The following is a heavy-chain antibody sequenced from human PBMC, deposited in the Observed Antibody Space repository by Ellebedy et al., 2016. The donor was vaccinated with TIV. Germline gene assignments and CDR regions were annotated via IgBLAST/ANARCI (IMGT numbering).Heavy chain of an antibody. J-gene: IGHJ4*02. D-gene: IGHD6-6*01. Sequence: PGGSLRLSCAASGFTFTSYGLHWVRQAPGKGLEWVAVISYDGSNKYYADSVKGRFTLSRDNSKNTLYLQMNTLRAEDTAVYYCAVLGGTSSSWVDYWGQGTLVTVSS. CDR1: GFTFTSYG. CDR2: ISYDGSNK. CDR3: AVLGGTSSSWVDY. V-gene: IGHV3-30*03.